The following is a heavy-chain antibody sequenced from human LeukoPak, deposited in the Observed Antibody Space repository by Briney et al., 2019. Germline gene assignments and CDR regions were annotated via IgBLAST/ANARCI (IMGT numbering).Heavy chain of an antibody. D-gene: IGHD1-26*01. V-gene: IGHV3-48*04. J-gene: IGHJ4*02. Sequence: GGSLRLSCAASGFTFSSYGMNWVRQAPGKGLEWVSYINKRDSSIYHADSVKGRFTISRNNAKNSLYLQMNSLRVEDTAVYYCARGSEWELLGSCDYWGQGTLVTVSS. CDR2: INKRDSSI. CDR3: ARGSEWELLGSCDY. CDR1: GFTFSSYG.